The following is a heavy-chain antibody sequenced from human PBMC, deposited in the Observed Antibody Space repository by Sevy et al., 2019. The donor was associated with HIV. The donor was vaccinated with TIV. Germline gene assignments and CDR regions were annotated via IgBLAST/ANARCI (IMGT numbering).Heavy chain of an antibody. V-gene: IGHV3-66*02. D-gene: IGHD6-19*01. CDR1: GFTVNDKY. CDR2: IFSSGST. J-gene: IGHJ4*02. CDR3: VSLFLWYRSGWSYFDY. Sequence: GGSLRLSCAISGFTVNDKYIIWVRQAPGKGLEWVSVIFSSGSTYYADSAKGRFTISRDNSKNIVDLQMNSLRAEDTAVYYSVSLFLWYRSGWSYFDYWGQGTLVTVSS.